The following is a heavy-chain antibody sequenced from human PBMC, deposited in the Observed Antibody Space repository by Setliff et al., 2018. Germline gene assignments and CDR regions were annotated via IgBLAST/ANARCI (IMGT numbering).Heavy chain of an antibody. CDR2: IYSSGST. CDR1: GDSISGYGYY. V-gene: IGHV4-61*09. D-gene: IGHD6-13*01. CDR3: ARARGSSSWHSGVDN. J-gene: IGHJ4*02. Sequence: LSLTCTVSGDSISGYGYYWTWVRQPAGGGLEWIGHIYSSGSTNYNPSLKSRVTILVDTSSNQFSLNLRSVTAADTAVYYCARARGSSSWHSGVDNWGLGTLVTVSS.